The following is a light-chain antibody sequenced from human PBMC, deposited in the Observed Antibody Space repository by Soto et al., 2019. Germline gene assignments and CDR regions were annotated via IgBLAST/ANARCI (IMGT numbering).Light chain of an antibody. CDR2: AAS. Sequence: DIQMTQSPSSLSASVGDRVIITCRASQSISNHLNWYQQKPGKAPKLLIYAASSLQSGAPSRFSGSGSGTDFTLTISSLQPEDFATYYRQQSYSTPRTFGQGTKVDNK. CDR3: QQSYSTPRT. CDR1: QSISNH. V-gene: IGKV1-39*01. J-gene: IGKJ1*01.